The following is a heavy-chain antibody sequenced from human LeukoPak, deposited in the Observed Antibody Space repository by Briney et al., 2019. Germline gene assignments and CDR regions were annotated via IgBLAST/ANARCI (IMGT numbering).Heavy chain of an antibody. CDR3: ARQGELYSSSWYYFDY. Sequence: SETLSLTCSVSGGSFSGYYWSWIRQPPGKGLEWIGYIYDRGSTNYNPSLKSRVTISLDTSKSQFSLKLSSVTAADTAVYYCARQGELYSSSWYYFDYWGQGTLVTVSS. CDR1: GGSFSGYY. V-gene: IGHV4-59*08. CDR2: IYDRGST. J-gene: IGHJ4*02. D-gene: IGHD6-13*01.